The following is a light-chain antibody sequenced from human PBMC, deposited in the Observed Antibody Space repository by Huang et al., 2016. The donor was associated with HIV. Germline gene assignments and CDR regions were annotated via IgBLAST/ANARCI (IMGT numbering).Light chain of an antibody. CDR1: QSVASW. Sequence: DIQMTLSPLTLSASVGDRVNMNRRASQSVASWVAWYQQKPGKAPKRRIYQASLLDSGAPSRFSGSGSETEFTLTITGLQPDDSATYYCQQYNTFPMYTFAQGTKLEI. J-gene: IGKJ2*01. CDR3: QQYNTFPMYT. CDR2: QAS. V-gene: IGKV1-5*03.